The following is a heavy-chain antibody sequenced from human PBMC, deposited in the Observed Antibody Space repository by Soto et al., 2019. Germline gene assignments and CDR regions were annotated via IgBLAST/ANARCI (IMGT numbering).Heavy chain of an antibody. V-gene: IGHV3-74*01. J-gene: IGHJ4*02. CDR3: ARGYSGTYRIDC. CDR1: GFTLSNYW. Sequence: GGSLRLSCAASGFTLSNYWMHWVRRAPGQGLVWVSRINSDGSTTTYSDSVKGRFTISRDNAKNTLYLQVNSLRAEDTAVYYCARGYSGTYRIDCWGQGTQVTVSS. D-gene: IGHD1-26*01. CDR2: INSDGSTT.